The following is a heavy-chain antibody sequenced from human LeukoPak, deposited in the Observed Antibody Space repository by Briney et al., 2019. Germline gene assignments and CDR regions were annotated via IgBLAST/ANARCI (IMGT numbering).Heavy chain of an antibody. V-gene: IGHV3-23*03. CDR2: IYGGGGVI. Sequence: PGGSLRLSCAASGFSFSGFGMYWVRQAPRKGLEWVAGIYGGGGVIKYADSVKGRFTISRDNSENTLYLQMHSLRVDDTAIYYCAKDRVPDSGYDIDYWGQGTLVTVSS. D-gene: IGHD5-12*01. CDR3: AKDRVPDSGYDIDY. CDR1: GFSFSGFG. J-gene: IGHJ4*02.